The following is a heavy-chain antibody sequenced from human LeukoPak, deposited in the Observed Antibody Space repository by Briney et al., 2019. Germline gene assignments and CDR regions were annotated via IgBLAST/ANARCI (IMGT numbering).Heavy chain of an antibody. V-gene: IGHV4-59*01. CDR1: GGSISNYY. CDR3: ARVKSGSWYFDL. Sequence: SETLSFTCTVSGGSISNYYWSWIRQPPGKGLEWIGYIYYTGSTNYNPSLNSRVTISVDTSKNQFSLKLSSVTAADTAVYYCARVKSGSWYFDLWGRGTLVTVSS. J-gene: IGHJ2*01. CDR2: IYYTGST.